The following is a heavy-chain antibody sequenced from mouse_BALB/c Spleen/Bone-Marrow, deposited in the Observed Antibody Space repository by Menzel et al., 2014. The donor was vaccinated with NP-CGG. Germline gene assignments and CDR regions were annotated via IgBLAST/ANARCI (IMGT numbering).Heavy chain of an antibody. D-gene: IGHD1-1*01. CDR1: GFNIKDTY. Sequence: VQLQQSGAELVKPGASVKLSCTASGFNIKDTYMHWVKQRPEQGLEWIGRIDPANGNTKYDPKFQGKATITADTSSNTAYLQLSSLTSEDTAVDYCASYYYGSSSFAYWGQGTRVTVSA. V-gene: IGHV14-3*02. CDR3: ASYYYGSSSFAY. CDR2: IDPANGNT. J-gene: IGHJ3*01.